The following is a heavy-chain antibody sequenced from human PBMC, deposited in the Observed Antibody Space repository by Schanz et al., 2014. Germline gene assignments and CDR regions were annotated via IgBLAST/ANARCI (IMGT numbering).Heavy chain of an antibody. D-gene: IGHD3-22*01. CDR1: EYTFTRHY. V-gene: IGHV1-46*01. Sequence: QVQWVQSGADVKKPGTAVKVSCKASEYTFTRHYMHWVRQAPGQGLEWMGKIIPVLNIATYAQRFQGRVTITADKSSDTAYMELSSLRSEDTAVYYCAREVGLYDRGWFDPWGQGTLVTVSS. J-gene: IGHJ5*02. CDR3: AREVGLYDRGWFDP. CDR2: IIPVLNIA.